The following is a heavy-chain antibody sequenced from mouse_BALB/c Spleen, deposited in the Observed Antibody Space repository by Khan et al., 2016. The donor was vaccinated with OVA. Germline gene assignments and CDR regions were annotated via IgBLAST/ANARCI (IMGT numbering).Heavy chain of an antibody. J-gene: IGHJ4*01. CDR3: GRQPYYHYNVMDY. V-gene: IGHV2-6-1*01. Sequence: QVQLKESGPGLVAPSQSLSITCTISGFSLPNYGIHWVRQPPGKGLEWLVVIWSDGSTTYNSALKSRLTISKDNSKSQVFLKMNSLQTDDTAMYFCGRQPYYHYNVMDYWGQGTSVTVSS. CDR2: IWSDGST. D-gene: IGHD2-10*01. CDR1: GFSLPNYG.